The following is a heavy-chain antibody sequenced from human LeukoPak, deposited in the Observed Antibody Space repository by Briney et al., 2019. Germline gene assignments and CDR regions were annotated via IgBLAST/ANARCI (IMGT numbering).Heavy chain of an antibody. Sequence: GGSLRLSCAASGFTFDDYTMHWVRQAPGKGLEWVSLISWDGGSTYYAGSVKGRFTISRDNSKNSLYLQMNSLRTEDTALYYCAYLTGYFQAERMGVDYWGQGTLVTVSS. CDR2: ISWDGGST. CDR3: AYLTGYFQAERMGVDY. CDR1: GFTFDDYT. J-gene: IGHJ4*02. D-gene: IGHD3-9*01. V-gene: IGHV3-43*01.